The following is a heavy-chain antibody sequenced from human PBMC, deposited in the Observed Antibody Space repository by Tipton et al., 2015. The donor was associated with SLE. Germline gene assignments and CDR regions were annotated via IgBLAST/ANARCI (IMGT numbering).Heavy chain of an antibody. CDR2: ITSDSYII. J-gene: IGHJ3*02. V-gene: IGHV3-48*03. CDR1: GFLLGGNE. CDR3: AADSSGWRPYAFDI. Sequence: SLRLSCVASGFLLGGNEMNWVRQAPGKGLEWISYITSDSYIIYYADSVKGRFTISRDNAKKSLYLQMNTLTAEDTAVYYCAADSSGWRPYAFDIWGQGTMVTVSS. D-gene: IGHD6-19*01.